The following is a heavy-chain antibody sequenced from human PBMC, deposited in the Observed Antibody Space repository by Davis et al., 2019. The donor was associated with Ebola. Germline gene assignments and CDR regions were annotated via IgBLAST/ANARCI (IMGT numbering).Heavy chain of an antibody. Sequence: PGGSLRLSCAASGFTFSSYSMNWVRQAPGKGLEWVSSISSSSSYIYYADSVKGRFTISRDNAKNSLYLQMNSLRAEDTAVYYCANSIVGAKGPGGTWGQGTLVTVSS. CDR3: ANSIVGAKGPGGT. CDR1: GFTFSSYS. CDR2: ISSSSSYI. D-gene: IGHD1-26*01. V-gene: IGHV3-21*04. J-gene: IGHJ4*02.